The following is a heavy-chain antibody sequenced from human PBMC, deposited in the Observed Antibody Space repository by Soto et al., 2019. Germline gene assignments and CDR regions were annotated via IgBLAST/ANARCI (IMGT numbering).Heavy chain of an antibody. Sequence: SETLSLTCAVYGGSFSGYYWTWIRQPPGKGLEWIGEINHSGSTNYNPSLKSRVTISVDTSRNQFSLKLSSVTAADTAVYYCAKDFYGRATFDHWGQGALVTVSS. J-gene: IGHJ4*02. V-gene: IGHV4-34*01. D-gene: IGHD3-10*01. CDR1: GGSFSGYY. CDR2: INHSGST. CDR3: AKDFYGRATFDH.